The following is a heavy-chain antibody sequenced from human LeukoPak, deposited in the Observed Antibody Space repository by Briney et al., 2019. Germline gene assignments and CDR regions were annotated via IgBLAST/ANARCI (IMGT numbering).Heavy chain of an antibody. CDR3: VEAPNPYYFDD. CDR1: GGSISSSTYY. V-gene: IGHV4-31*03. D-gene: IGHD5-24*01. Sequence: PSETPSLTCTVSGGSISSSTYYWNWIRQYPGKGLEWIGYIYNSGTTYYNPSLKSRVTISVDTSKDQFSLKLNSMSAADTAVYYCVEAPNPYYFDDWGQGTLVTVSS. J-gene: IGHJ4*02. CDR2: IYNSGTT.